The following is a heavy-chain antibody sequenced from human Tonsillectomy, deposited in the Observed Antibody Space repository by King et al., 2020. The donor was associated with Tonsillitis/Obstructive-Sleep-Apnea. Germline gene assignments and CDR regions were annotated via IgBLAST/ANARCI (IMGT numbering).Heavy chain of an antibody. D-gene: IGHD3-22*01. CDR2: ISXHXGHT. CDR1: GYTFTNYG. Sequence: QLVQSGAEVKKPGASVKVSCKASGYTFTNYGISWVRQAPGQGLEWMAWISXHXGHTNYAQKLQGRVTMTTDTSTSTAYMELRSLRSDDTAVYYCARDSMSHYYDSSGYYTFNYWGQGTLVTVSA. J-gene: IGHJ4*02. CDR3: ARDSMSHYYDSSGYYTFNY. V-gene: IGHV1-18*01.